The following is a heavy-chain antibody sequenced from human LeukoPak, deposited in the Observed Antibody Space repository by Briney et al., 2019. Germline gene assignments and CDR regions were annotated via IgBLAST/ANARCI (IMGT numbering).Heavy chain of an antibody. J-gene: IGHJ4*02. CDR2: IDTVGGT. D-gene: IGHD3-10*01. CDR1: GFTFSNHD. V-gene: IGHV3-13*04. Sequence: GGSLRLSCAASGFTFSNHDMHWVRQGPGKGLEWVSAIDTVGGTYYPGSVKGRFTISREDVKNSLYLQMNSLRAGDTAIYYCARKASGRAYSGIDYWGQGTLVTVSS. CDR3: ARKASGRAYSGIDY.